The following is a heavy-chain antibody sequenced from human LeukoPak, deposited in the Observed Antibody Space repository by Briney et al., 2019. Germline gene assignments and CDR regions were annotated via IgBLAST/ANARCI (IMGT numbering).Heavy chain of an antibody. D-gene: IGHD2-15*01. CDR2: ISYDGSNK. CDR1: GFTFSRYA. CDR3: ARGRNNDCSGGTCYLELDY. Sequence: PGKSLRLSCAASGFTFSRYAMHWVRQAPGKGLECVAVISYDGSNKYYADSVKGRFTISRDNSKNTLYLQMNSLGAEDTAVYYCARGRNNDCSGGTCYLELDYWGQGTLVTVSS. V-gene: IGHV3-30-3*01. J-gene: IGHJ4*02.